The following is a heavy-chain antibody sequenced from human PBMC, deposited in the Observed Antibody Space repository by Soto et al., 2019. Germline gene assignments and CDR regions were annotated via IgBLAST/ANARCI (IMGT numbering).Heavy chain of an antibody. CDR1: GFVFKDSS. Sequence: EVLLVESGGGMVQPGGSPKLSCAASGFVFKDSSIHWVRQASGKGLEWVGRIRDRAYSYATAYAESVKGRFTISRDDSNNTAYLQMSGLKTEDTAIYYCTRLISAAHDYWGQGTLVTVSS. V-gene: IGHV3-73*01. J-gene: IGHJ4*02. D-gene: IGHD3-10*01. CDR2: IRDRAYSYAT. CDR3: TRLISAAHDY.